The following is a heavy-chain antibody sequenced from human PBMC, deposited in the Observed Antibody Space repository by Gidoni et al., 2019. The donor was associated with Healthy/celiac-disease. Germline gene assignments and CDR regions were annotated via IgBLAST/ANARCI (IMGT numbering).Heavy chain of an antibody. J-gene: IGHJ3*02. Sequence: EVPLLQSGAAVQKPSASLPISCKGSGYSFTSYWIGWVRQMPGKGLEWMGIIYPGDSDTRYSPSFQGQVTISADKSISTAYLQWSSLKASDTAMYYCASSVVEGAFDIWGQGTMGTVSS. CDR2: IYPGDSDT. CDR1: GYSFTSYW. V-gene: IGHV5-51*01. D-gene: IGHD2-15*01. CDR3: ASSVVEGAFDI.